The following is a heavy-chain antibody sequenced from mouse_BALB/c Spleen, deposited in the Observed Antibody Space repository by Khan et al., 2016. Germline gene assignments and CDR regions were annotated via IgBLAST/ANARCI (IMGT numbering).Heavy chain of an antibody. CDR3: ARAYYRYPFAY. V-gene: IGHV1-77*01. CDR1: GYTFTDYY. CDR2: IYPGSGNT. J-gene: IGHJ3*01. D-gene: IGHD2-14*01. Sequence: QVQLQQSGAELARPGASVKLSCKASGYTFTDYYINWVKQRTGQGLEWIGEIYPGSGNTYYNEKFKGKATLTADKSSSTAYMQLSSLTSEDSAVYFCARAYYRYPFAYWGQGTLVTVSA.